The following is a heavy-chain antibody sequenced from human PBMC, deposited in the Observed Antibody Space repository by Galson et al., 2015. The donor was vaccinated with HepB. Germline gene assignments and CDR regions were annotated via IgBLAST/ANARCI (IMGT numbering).Heavy chain of an antibody. D-gene: IGHD4-17*01. J-gene: IGHJ5*02. CDR3: ARENYGGYGHAPFDP. V-gene: IGHV3-74*01. CDR1: GFIFNTYW. Sequence: SLRLSCAAFGFIFNTYWMHWVRQAPGKGLVWVSRINGDGSNTKYADSVKGRFTISRDNAKNMLFLQMNSLRAEDTAVYYCARENYGGYGHAPFDPWGQGTLVTVSS. CDR2: INGDGSNT.